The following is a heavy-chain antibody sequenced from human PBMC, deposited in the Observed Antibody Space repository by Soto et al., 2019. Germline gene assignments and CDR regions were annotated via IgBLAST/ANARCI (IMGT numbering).Heavy chain of an antibody. V-gene: IGHV4-59*01. CDR1: GGSISSYF. CDR2: MYLNEST. CDR3: ARDHKEAFDI. Sequence: SETLSLTCSVSGGSISSYFLHWIRQAPGKGLEWTGYMYLNESTNYKPSLKSRVTISLDTSKSLFSLKLNSVTAADTAMYYCARDHKEAFDIWGQGTLVT. J-gene: IGHJ3*02.